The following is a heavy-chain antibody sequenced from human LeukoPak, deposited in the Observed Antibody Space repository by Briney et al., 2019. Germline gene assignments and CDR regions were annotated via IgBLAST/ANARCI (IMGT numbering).Heavy chain of an antibody. CDR2: INHSGST. CDR3: ARRLSYCSSTSCYGATRD. J-gene: IGHJ4*02. CDR1: GGSFSGYY. Sequence: PPETLSLTCAVYGGSFSGYYWSWIRQPPGKGLEWIGEINHSGSTNYNPSLKSRVTISVDTSKNQFSLKLSSVTAADTAVYYCARRLSYCSSTSCYGATRDWGQGTLVTVSS. V-gene: IGHV4-34*01. D-gene: IGHD2-2*01.